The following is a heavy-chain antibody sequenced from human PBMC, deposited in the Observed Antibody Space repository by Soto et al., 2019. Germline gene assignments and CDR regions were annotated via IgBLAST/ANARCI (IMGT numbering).Heavy chain of an antibody. D-gene: IGHD4-17*01. CDR2: INSDGSHT. V-gene: IGHV3-74*01. CDR1: GFTFFAYW. CDR3: AKEGAYGDYAGENWFDS. J-gene: IGHJ5*01. Sequence: EVQLAESGGGLVQPGGSLRLSCAASGFTFFAYWIHWVRQVPGKGLVWVSRINSDGSHTSYADSVRGRFTISRDNSKNTVYLQMNSLTAEDTAVYYCAKEGAYGDYAGENWFDSWGQGSLVTVSS.